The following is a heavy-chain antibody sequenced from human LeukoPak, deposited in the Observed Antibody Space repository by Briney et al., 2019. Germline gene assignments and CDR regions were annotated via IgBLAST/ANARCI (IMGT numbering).Heavy chain of an antibody. J-gene: IGHJ4*02. CDR3: ARDYDSSGWYGGAYFDY. CDR2: INAGNGNT. V-gene: IGHV1-3*01. D-gene: IGHD6-19*01. Sequence: ASVKVSCKASGYTFTSYAMHWVRQAPGQRLEWMGWINAGNGNTKYSQKFQSRVTITRDTSASTAYMELSSLRSEDTAVYYCARDYDSSGWYGGAYFDYWGQGTLVTVSS. CDR1: GYTFTSYA.